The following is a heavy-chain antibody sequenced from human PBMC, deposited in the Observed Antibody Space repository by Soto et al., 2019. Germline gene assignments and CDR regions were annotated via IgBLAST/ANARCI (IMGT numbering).Heavy chain of an antibody. D-gene: IGHD1-7*01. Sequence: QITLKESGPTLVKPTQTLTLTCTFSGFSLSTSGVGVGWIRQPPGKALEWLVIIYWDDDKRYNPSLRNSLSITKDTSKNQVVLTMTNVDPVDTATYFCAHRRIGVSQWNYGDFDYWGQGILVTVSS. CDR3: AHRRIGVSQWNYGDFDY. V-gene: IGHV2-5*02. J-gene: IGHJ4*02. CDR2: IYWDDDK. CDR1: GFSLSTSGVG.